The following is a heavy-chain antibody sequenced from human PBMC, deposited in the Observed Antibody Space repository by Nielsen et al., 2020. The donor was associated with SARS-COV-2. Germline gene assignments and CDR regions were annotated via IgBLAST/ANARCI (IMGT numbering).Heavy chain of an antibody. J-gene: IGHJ4*02. CDR3: AKRPRGIVVVPAAMPVDY. CDR1: GFTFSDYY. CDR2: ISGSGGST. D-gene: IGHD2-2*01. V-gene: IGHV3-23*01. Sequence: GGSLRLSCAASGFTFSDYYMSWIRQAPGKGLEWVSAISGSGGSTYYADSVKGRFTISRDNSKNTLYLQMNSLRAEDTAVYYCAKRPRGIVVVPAAMPVDYWGQGTLVTVSS.